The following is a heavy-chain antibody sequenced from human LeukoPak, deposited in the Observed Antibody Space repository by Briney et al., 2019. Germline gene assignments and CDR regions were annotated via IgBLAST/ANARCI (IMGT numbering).Heavy chain of an antibody. Sequence: GGSLRLSCAASGFTFDDYAMHWVRQAPGKGLEWVSGISWNSGSIGYADSVKGRFAISRDNAKNSLYLQMNSLRAEDTALYYCAKERSTSCLCLDPWGQGTLVTVSS. CDR1: GFTFDDYA. V-gene: IGHV3-9*01. CDR3: AKERSTSCLCLDP. D-gene: IGHD2-2*01. J-gene: IGHJ5*02. CDR2: ISWNSGSI.